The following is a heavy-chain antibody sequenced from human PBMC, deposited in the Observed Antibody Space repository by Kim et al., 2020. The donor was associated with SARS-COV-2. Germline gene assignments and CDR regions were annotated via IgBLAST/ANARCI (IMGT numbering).Heavy chain of an antibody. Sequence: SVKVSCKGSAATFSTHAISWVRQAPGQGLEWMGRIIPILGITNFAQKFQGRVTISADKSTSTAYMEVSSLRSDDTGVYYCARGSGTNFDFWGQGTLVTVSS. J-gene: IGHJ4*02. CDR3: ARGSGTNFDF. CDR1: AATFSTHA. D-gene: IGHD6-13*01. CDR2: IIPILGIT. V-gene: IGHV1-69*04.